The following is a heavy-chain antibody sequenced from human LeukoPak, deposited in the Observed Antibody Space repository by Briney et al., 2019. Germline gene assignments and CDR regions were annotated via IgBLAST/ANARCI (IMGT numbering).Heavy chain of an antibody. CDR2: ISHSGSTT. V-gene: IGHV4-34*01. Sequence: SETLSLTCAVYGGPFSGYYWSWIRQPPGKGLEWIGEISHSGSTTNYSPSLKSRVTISVDTSKNQFSLKLSSVTAADTAVYYCASVALAISNFGHWGQGTLVTVSS. J-gene: IGHJ4*02. CDR1: GGPFSGYY. D-gene: IGHD2-2*02. CDR3: ASVALAISNFGH.